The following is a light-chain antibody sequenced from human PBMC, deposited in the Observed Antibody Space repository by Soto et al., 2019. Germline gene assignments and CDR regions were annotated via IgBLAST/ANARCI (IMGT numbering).Light chain of an antibody. J-gene: IGLJ3*02. CDR3: TSYVGNDIWV. CDR1: SSDVGAYKY. V-gene: IGLV2-8*01. CDR2: EVT. Sequence: QSALTQPPSASGSPGQLVTISCTRTSSDVGAYKYVSWYQQYPGKAPKLMIYEVTKRPSGVPNRFSGSKSGNTASLTVSGLQAEDEADYYRTSYVGNDIWVFGGGTKLTVL.